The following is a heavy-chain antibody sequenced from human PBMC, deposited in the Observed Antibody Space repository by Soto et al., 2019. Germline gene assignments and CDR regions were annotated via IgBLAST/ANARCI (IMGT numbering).Heavy chain of an antibody. CDR3: ARQAVPAATCFDY. CDR2: IYYSGST. Sequence: QLQLQESGPGLVKPSETLSLTCTVSGGSISSSSYYWGWIRQPPGKGLEWIGSIYYSGSTYYNPSLKSRVTISVDTSKNQFSLKLSSVTAADTAVYYCARQAVPAATCFDYWGQGTLVTVSS. D-gene: IGHD2-2*01. J-gene: IGHJ4*02. V-gene: IGHV4-39*01. CDR1: GGSISSSSYY.